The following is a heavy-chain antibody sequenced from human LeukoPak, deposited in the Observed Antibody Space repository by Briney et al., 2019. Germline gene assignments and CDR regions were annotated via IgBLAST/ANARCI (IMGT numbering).Heavy chain of an antibody. CDR3: ASGYYDFWSGYGLGA. J-gene: IGHJ5*02. CDR2: IIPILGIA. Sequence: SVKVSCKASGGTFSSYTISWVRQAPGQGLEWMGRIIPILGIANYAQKFQGRVTITADKSTSTAYMELSSLRSEDTAMYYCASGYYDFWSGYGLGAWGQGTPVTVSS. V-gene: IGHV1-69*02. CDR1: GGTFSSYT. D-gene: IGHD3-3*01.